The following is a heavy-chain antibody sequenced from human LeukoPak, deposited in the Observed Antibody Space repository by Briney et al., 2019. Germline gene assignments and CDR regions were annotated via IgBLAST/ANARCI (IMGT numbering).Heavy chain of an antibody. J-gene: IGHJ4*02. Sequence: GGSLRLSCAASGFTFSSYGMDWVRQAPGKGLEWVAVISYDGSNKYYADSVKGRFTISRDNSKNTLYLQMNSLRAEDTAVYYCAKEGASGGPLDYWGQGTLVTVSS. CDR2: ISYDGSNK. V-gene: IGHV3-30*18. D-gene: IGHD3-16*01. CDR3: AKEGASGGPLDY. CDR1: GFTFSSYG.